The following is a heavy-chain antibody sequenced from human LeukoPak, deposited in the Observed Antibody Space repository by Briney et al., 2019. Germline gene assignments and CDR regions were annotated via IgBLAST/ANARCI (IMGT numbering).Heavy chain of an antibody. V-gene: IGHV4-34*01. CDR2: INHSGST. CDR1: GGSFSGYY. Sequence: SETLSLTCAVYGGSFSGYYWSWIRQPPGKGLEWTGEINHSGSTNYNPSLKSRVTISVDTSKNQFSLKLSSVTAADTAVYFCASGRRIQQPDYWGQGTLVTVSS. CDR3: ASGRRIQQPDY. D-gene: IGHD5-18*01. J-gene: IGHJ4*02.